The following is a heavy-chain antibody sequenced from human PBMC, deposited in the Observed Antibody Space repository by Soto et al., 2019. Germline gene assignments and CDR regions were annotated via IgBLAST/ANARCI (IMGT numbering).Heavy chain of an antibody. Sequence: PGGSLRLSCAASGFTFSDYYMSWIRQAPGKGLEWVSYISSSGSTIYYADSVKGRFTISRDNAKNSLYLQMNSLRAEDTAVCYCARDPTRDLGWYYFDYWGQGTLVTVSS. CDR3: ARDPTRDLGWYYFDY. CDR2: ISSSGSTI. CDR1: GFTFSDYY. D-gene: IGHD6-19*01. J-gene: IGHJ4*02. V-gene: IGHV3-11*01.